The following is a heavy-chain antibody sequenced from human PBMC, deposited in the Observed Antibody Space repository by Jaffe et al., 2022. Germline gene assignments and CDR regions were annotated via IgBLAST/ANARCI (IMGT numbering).Heavy chain of an antibody. Sequence: QVQLQESGPGLVKPSETLSLTCAVSGYSISSGYYWGWIRQPPGKGLEWIGSIYHSGSTYYNPSLKSRVTISVDTSKNQFSLKLSSVTAADTAVYYCARRGRQKGLHWGQGTLVTVSS. V-gene: IGHV4-38-2*01. D-gene: IGHD3-10*01. CDR1: GYSISSGYY. CDR3: ARRGRQKGLH. J-gene: IGHJ4*02. CDR2: IYHSGST.